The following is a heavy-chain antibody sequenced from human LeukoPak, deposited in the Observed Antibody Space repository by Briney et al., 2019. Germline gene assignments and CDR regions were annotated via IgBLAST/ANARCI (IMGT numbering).Heavy chain of an antibody. CDR3: AKDRGTTMPPL. J-gene: IGHJ4*02. CDR2: ISGSGEST. Sequence: GGSLILSCAASGFTFSSYAMSWVRQAPGKGLEWVSAISGSGESTYYTDSVKGRFTISRDNSKNTLYLQMNSLRAEDTAVYYCAKDRGTTMPPLWGQGTLVTVSS. V-gene: IGHV3-23*01. D-gene: IGHD1-26*01. CDR1: GFTFSSYA.